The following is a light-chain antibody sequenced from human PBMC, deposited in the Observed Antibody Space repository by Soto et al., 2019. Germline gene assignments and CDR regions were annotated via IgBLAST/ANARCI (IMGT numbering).Light chain of an antibody. J-gene: IGKJ1*01. CDR2: GAS. Sequence: ESVLTQSPGTLSLSPGERATLSCRASQSVSNYLAWYQQKPGQAPRLLIYGASRRATVIPDRFSGSGSGTDFTLTISRREPEDFAVYYCQQYGGSPQTFGQGTNVEIK. V-gene: IGKV3-20*01. CDR1: QSVSNY. CDR3: QQYGGSPQT.